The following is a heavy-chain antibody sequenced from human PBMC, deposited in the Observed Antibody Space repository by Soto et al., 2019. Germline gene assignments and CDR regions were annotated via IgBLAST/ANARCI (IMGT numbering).Heavy chain of an antibody. CDR1: GFTFSSYG. J-gene: IGHJ4*02. D-gene: IGHD3-22*01. CDR3: ASSAANYYDSSGDFDY. V-gene: IGHV3-33*01. Sequence: GGSLRLSCAASGFTFSSYGMHWVRQAPGKGLEWVAVIWYDGSNKYYADSVKGRFTISRDNSKNTLYLQMNSLRAEDTAVYYCASSAANYYDSSGDFDYWGQGTLVTVSS. CDR2: IWYDGSNK.